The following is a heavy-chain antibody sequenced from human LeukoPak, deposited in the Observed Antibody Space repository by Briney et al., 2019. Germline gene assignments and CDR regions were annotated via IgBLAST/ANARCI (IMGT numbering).Heavy chain of an antibody. CDR3: ARQVVAVAGTGYFDY. J-gene: IGHJ4*02. V-gene: IGHV4-39*01. CDR2: IYYSGST. Sequence: SETLSLTCTVSGGSISSSSYYWGWIRQPPGKGLEWIGSIYYSGSTYYNASLKSRGTISVDTSKNQFSLKLNSVTAADTAVYFCARQVVAVAGTGYFDYWGQGTLVTVSS. D-gene: IGHD6-19*01. CDR1: GGSISSSSYY.